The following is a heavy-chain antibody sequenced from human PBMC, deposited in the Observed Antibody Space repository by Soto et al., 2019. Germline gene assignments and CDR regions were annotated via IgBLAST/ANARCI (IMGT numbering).Heavy chain of an antibody. Sequence: LRLSCAASGFTFSSYAMHWVRQAPGKGLEYVSAISSNGGSTYYADSVKGRFTISRDNSKNTLYLQMGSLRAEDMAVYYCARGRGGDGYNFDAFDIWGQGTMVTVSS. J-gene: IGHJ3*02. CDR1: GFTFSSYA. CDR3: ARGRGGDGYNFDAFDI. V-gene: IGHV3-64*02. CDR2: ISSNGGST. D-gene: IGHD2-21*01.